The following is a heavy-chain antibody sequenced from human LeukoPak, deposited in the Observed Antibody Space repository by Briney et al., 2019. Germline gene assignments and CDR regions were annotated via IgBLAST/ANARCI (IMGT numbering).Heavy chain of an antibody. Sequence: PSETLSLTCTVSGGSISSGSYYWSWIRQPAGKGLEWIGRIYTSGSTNYNPSLKSRVTISVDTSKNQFSLKLSSVTAADTAVYYCARRILLIMIMNWFDPWGQGTLVTVSS. D-gene: IGHD3-16*01. CDR3: ARRILLIMIMNWFDP. V-gene: IGHV4-61*02. CDR2: IYTSGST. CDR1: GGSISSGSYY. J-gene: IGHJ5*02.